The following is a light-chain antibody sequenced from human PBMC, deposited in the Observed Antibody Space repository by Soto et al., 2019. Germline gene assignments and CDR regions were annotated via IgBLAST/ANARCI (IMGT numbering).Light chain of an antibody. J-gene: IGKJ1*01. CDR3: QQYDRASWT. CDR2: RAS. CDR1: QSISSW. Sequence: DIQMTPSPSTLSASVGDRVIITCRAIQSISSWLAWYQQKPGKAPNLLIYRASTLKSGIPSRFSGSGSGTEFTLTISCLRPDDFATYYCQQYDRASWTFGQGTKV. V-gene: IGKV1-5*03.